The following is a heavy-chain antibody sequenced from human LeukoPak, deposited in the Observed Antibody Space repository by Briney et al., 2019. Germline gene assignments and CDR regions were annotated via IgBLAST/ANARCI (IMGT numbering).Heavy chain of an antibody. CDR2: ISYSGST. Sequence: AETLSLTCTVSGGSISSYYWSWIRHPPRKGLEWIAYISYSGSTNYNPSLKSRVTISVDTSKNQFSLKLSSVTAADTAVYYCAGGYKYAYYNYYYMDVWGKGTTVTVSS. V-gene: IGHV4-59*01. J-gene: IGHJ6*03. D-gene: IGHD5-24*01. CDR1: GGSISSYY. CDR3: AGGYKYAYYNYYYMDV.